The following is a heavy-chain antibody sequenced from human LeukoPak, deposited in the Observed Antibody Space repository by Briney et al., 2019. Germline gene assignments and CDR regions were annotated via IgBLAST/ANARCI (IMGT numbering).Heavy chain of an antibody. Sequence: SETLSLTCAVYGGSFSGYYWSWIRQPPGKGLEWIGEINHSGSTNYNPSLKSRVTISVDTSKNQFSLKLSSVTAADTAVYYCARPRSGYCSSTSCYTHYYYYMDVWGKGTTVTVSS. CDR1: GGSFSGYY. CDR3: ARPRSGYCSSTSCYTHYYYYMDV. CDR2: INHSGST. V-gene: IGHV4-34*01. J-gene: IGHJ6*03. D-gene: IGHD2-2*02.